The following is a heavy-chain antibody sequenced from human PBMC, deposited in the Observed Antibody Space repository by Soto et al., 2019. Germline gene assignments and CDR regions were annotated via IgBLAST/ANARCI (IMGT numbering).Heavy chain of an antibody. CDR1: GGSISSYY. CDR2: IYYSGST. CDR3: ARGAMTTVTTVYYYYYGMDV. V-gene: IGHV4-59*01. Sequence: SQPLSLTCTVSGGSISSYYWSWIRQPPGKGLEWIGYIYYSGSTNYNPSLKSRVTISVDTSKNQFPLKLSSVTAADTAVYYCARGAMTTVTTVYYYYYGMDVWGQGTTVTVSS. J-gene: IGHJ6*02. D-gene: IGHD4-17*01.